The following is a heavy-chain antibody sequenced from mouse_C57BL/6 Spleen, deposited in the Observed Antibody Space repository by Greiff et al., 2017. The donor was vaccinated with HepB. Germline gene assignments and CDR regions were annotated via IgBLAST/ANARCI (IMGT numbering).Heavy chain of an antibody. D-gene: IGHD1-1*01. CDR2: INPGSGGT. CDR1: GYAFTNYL. V-gene: IGHV1-54*01. CDR3: ARRHDYGSSYFDY. Sequence: QVQLQQSGAELVRPGTSVKVSCKASGYAFTNYLIEWVKQRPGQGLEWIGVINPGSGGTNYNEKFKGKATLTADKSSSTAYMQLSSLTYEDSAVYFCARRHDYGSSYFDYWGQGTTLTVSS. J-gene: IGHJ2*01.